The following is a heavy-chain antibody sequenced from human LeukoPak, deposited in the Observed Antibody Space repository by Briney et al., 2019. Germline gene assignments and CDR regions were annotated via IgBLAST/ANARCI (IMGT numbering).Heavy chain of an antibody. V-gene: IGHV4-39*01. Sequence: ASETLSLTCTVSGGSISSSLYTWGWIRQPPGKGLEWIGSIYYTGTSYYNPSLKSRLTISIDTSKNQFSLNLNSVTAADTAVYYCARQRTYYYGSGSYYRWGNFDYWGQGTLVTVSS. D-gene: IGHD3-10*01. CDR1: GGSISSSLYT. CDR3: ARQRTYYYGSGSYYRWGNFDY. CDR2: IYYTGTS. J-gene: IGHJ4*02.